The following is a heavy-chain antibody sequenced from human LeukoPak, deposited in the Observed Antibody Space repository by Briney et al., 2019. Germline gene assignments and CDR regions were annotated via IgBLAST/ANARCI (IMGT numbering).Heavy chain of an antibody. CDR3: AKDQYPDFWSGYPYYFDY. V-gene: IGHV3-23*01. D-gene: IGHD3-3*01. J-gene: IGHJ4*02. Sequence: QTGGSLRLSCVASGFTFSNYAMNWVRQAPGKGLEWVSSLSGSNGASSSHTADSVKGRFTISRDNSKNTLYLQMNSLRAEDTAVYYCAKDQYPDFWSGYPYYFDYWGQGTLVTVSS. CDR1: GFTFSNYA. CDR2: LSGSNGASSS.